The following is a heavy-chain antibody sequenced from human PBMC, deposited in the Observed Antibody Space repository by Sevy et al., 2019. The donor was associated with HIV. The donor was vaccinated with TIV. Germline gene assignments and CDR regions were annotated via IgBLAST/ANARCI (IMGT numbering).Heavy chain of an antibody. CDR3: ARTRRSGGAWFDP. D-gene: IGHD6-19*01. CDR2: ILYSGTT. V-gene: IGHV4-59*01. Sequence: SETLSLTCSVSGYSMTSYYWSWIRQPPGKGLEWIGYILYSGTTNSNPSLKSRFTMSVDTSRNQFSLNLTSVTAADTAIYYCARTRRSGGAWFDPWGQGILVTVSS. CDR1: GYSMTSYY. J-gene: IGHJ5*02.